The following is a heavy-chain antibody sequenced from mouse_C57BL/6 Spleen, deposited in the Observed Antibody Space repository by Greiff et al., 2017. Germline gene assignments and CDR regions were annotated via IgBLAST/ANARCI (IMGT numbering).Heavy chain of an antibody. Sequence: VQLQQSGAELVKPGASVKLSCKASGYTFTSYWMQWVKQRPGQGLEWIGEIDPSDSYTNYNQKFKGKATLTVDTSSSTAYMQLSSLTSEDSAVYYCARRGGLYYFDYWGQGTTLTVSS. CDR1: GYTFTSYW. V-gene: IGHV1-50*01. D-gene: IGHD1-1*01. CDR3: ARRGGLYYFDY. CDR2: IDPSDSYT. J-gene: IGHJ2*01.